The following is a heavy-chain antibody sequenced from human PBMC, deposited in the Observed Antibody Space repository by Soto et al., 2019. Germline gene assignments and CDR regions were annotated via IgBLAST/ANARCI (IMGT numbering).Heavy chain of an antibody. CDR2: IIPMVGTP. D-gene: IGHD3-16*01. Sequence: GASVKVSCKASGDTFSSYSISWVRQAPGQGLGWMGRIIPMVGTPNYTQKFQGRVTFSADKSTSTAYMVLNSLISDDTAVYYCATDGGSTSSSAYNYFMDVWGKGTPVTVSS. CDR3: ATDGGSTSSSAYNYFMDV. V-gene: IGHV1-69*08. CDR1: GDTFSSYS. J-gene: IGHJ6*03.